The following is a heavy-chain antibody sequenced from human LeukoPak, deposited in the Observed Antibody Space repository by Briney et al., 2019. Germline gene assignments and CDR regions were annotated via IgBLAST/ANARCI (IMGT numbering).Heavy chain of an antibody. CDR1: GFTFSSYA. V-gene: IGHV3-23*01. D-gene: IGHD3-10*01. Sequence: PGGSLRLSCAASGFTFSSYAMSWVRQAPGKGLEWVSSFSGGGDTAYYVDSVKGRFTISRDNSKSTLWPQMNSLRAEDTAVYYCAKRAYGSDAFDIWGQGTMVTVSS. J-gene: IGHJ3*02. CDR3: AKRAYGSDAFDI. CDR2: FSGGGDTA.